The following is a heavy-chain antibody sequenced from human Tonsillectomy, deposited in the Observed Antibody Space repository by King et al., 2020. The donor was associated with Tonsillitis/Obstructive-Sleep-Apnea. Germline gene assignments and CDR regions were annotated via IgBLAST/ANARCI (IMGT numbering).Heavy chain of an antibody. V-gene: IGHV3-11*06. CDR1: GFTFSDYY. D-gene: IGHD6-6*01. Sequence: QLVQSGGGLVKPGGSLRLSCAASGFTFSDYYMSWIRQAPGKGLEWVSYISSSSNYTNYADSVKGRFTITRDNAKNSLYLQMNSLRAEDTAVYYCARDWYSSSSWPDYYDYYGMDVWGQGTTVTVSS. CDR2: ISSSSNYT. CDR3: ARDWYSSSSWPDYYDYYGMDV. J-gene: IGHJ6*02.